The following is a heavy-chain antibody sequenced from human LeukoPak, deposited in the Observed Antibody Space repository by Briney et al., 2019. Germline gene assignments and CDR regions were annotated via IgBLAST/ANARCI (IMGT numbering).Heavy chain of an antibody. V-gene: IGHV3-30-3*01. D-gene: IGHD3-16*01. Sequence: PGGSLRLSCAASGFTFRRYALHWHRQAPGKGLEGVSMISIDGSTKDYADSVKGRFTTSRDNSNNTLDLQLNSLRAADTALYYCTRGVVNAYAAFDYWGQGTLVIVSS. CDR3: TRGVVNAYAAFDY. J-gene: IGHJ4*02. CDR1: GFTFRRYA. CDR2: ISIDGSTK.